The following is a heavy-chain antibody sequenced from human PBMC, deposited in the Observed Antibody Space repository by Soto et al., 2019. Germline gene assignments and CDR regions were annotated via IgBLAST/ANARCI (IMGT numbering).Heavy chain of an antibody. CDR1: GVALSNHF. CDR2: ITPILGIP. V-gene: IGHV1-69*02. D-gene: IGHD4-17*01. Sequence: QVQLVQSGAEVRKPGSSVKVSCTTSGVALSNHFISWVRLAPGQGLEWMGRITPILGIPNYSQNFQGRLTLTADRSTKTVYMELSSLRSDDSAGYYCARGGPVDCGDYNFWGQGTLVTVSS. J-gene: IGHJ4*02. CDR3: ARGGPVDCGDYNF.